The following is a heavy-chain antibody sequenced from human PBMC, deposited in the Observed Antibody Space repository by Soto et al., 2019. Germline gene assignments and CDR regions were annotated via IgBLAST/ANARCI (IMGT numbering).Heavy chain of an antibody. V-gene: IGHV3-30*18. J-gene: IGHJ4*02. D-gene: IGHD6-19*01. CDR3: AKDHRYSSGWDY. CDR2: ISYDGSNK. CDR1: GFTFSSYG. Sequence: QVQLVESGGGVVQPGRSLRLSCAAYGFTFSSYGMHWVRQAPGKGLEWVAVISYDGSNKYYADSVKGRFTISRDNSKNTLYLQMNSLRAEDTAVYYCAKDHRYSSGWDYWGQGTLVTVSS.